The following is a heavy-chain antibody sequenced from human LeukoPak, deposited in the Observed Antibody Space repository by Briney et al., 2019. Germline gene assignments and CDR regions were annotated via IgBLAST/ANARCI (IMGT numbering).Heavy chain of an antibody. Sequence: GGSLRLSCAASGFTFSSYGMHWVRQAPGKGLEWVAVIWYDGSNKYYADSVKGRFTISRDNSKDTLYLQMNSLRSDDTAVYYCARGSGNSPFDYWGQGNLVAVSS. J-gene: IGHJ4*02. CDR2: IWYDGSNK. V-gene: IGHV3-33*01. CDR1: GFTFSSYG. D-gene: IGHD3-10*01. CDR3: ARGSGNSPFDY.